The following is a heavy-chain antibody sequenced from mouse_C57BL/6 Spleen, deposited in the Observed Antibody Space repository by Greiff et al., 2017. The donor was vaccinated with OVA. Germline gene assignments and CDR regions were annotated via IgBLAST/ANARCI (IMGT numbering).Heavy chain of an antibody. CDR1: GYTFTSYW. D-gene: IGHD2-3*01. J-gene: IGHJ2*01. CDR3: ARSRDGYLDY. CDR2: IHPNSGST. Sequence: QVQLQQPGAELVKPGASVKLSCKASGYTFTSYWMHWVKQTPGQGLEWIGMIHPNSGSTNYNEKFKSKATLTVDKSSSTAYMQLSSLTSEDSAVYYCARSRDGYLDYWGQGTTLTVSS. V-gene: IGHV1-64*01.